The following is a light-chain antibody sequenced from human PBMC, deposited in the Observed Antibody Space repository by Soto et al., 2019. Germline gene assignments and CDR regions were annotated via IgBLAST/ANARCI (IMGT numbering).Light chain of an antibody. Sequence: QSALTQPASVSGSPGQSITISCTGTSSDVGGYNYVSWYQQHSGKAPKLIIYEVSNRPSGVSNRFSGSKSGNTASLTISGLQAEDEADYYCNSYTSSTTLVFGGGTKVTVL. CDR3: NSYTSSTTLV. CDR2: EVS. J-gene: IGLJ3*02. V-gene: IGLV2-14*01. CDR1: SSDVGGYNY.